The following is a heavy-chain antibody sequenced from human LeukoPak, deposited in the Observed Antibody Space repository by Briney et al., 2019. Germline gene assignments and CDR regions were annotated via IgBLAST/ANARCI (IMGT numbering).Heavy chain of an antibody. CDR1: GFTVGSNY. J-gene: IGHJ4*02. Sequence: GGSLRLSCAASGFTVGSNYMSWVRQAPGKGLEWVSVIYSGGSTYYADSVKGRFTISRDNSKNTLYLQMNSLRAEDTAVYYCAREVRGYCSSTSCESYWGQGTLVTVSS. V-gene: IGHV3-66*02. CDR3: AREVRGYCSSTSCESY. CDR2: IYSGGST. D-gene: IGHD2-2*01.